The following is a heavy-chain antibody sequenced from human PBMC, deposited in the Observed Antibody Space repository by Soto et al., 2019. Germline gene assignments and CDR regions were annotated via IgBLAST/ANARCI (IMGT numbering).Heavy chain of an antibody. Sequence: PSETLSLTCTVSGGSISSSSYYWGWIRQPPEKGLEWIGSIYYSGNTYYNPSLKSRVTISVDTSKNQFSLKLSSVTAADTAVYYCARIIAVAARARHFDYWGQGTLVTVSS. J-gene: IGHJ4*02. V-gene: IGHV4-39*07. CDR3: ARIIAVAARARHFDY. D-gene: IGHD6-19*01. CDR1: GGSISSSSYY. CDR2: IYYSGNT.